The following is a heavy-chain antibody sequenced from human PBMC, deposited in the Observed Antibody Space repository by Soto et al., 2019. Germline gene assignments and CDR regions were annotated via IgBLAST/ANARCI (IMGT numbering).Heavy chain of an antibody. CDR3: AKSHTTSGWYVTTDY. CDR2: ISWNSGSI. D-gene: IGHD6-19*01. CDR1: GFTFGDYA. V-gene: IGHV3-9*01. Sequence: GGSLRLSCAASGFTFGDYAMQWVRQAPGKGLEWVSAISWNSGSIDYADAVKGRFTISRDNANNSLYLQMNSLRAEDTALYYCAKSHTTSGWYVTTDYWGQGTRVTVSS. J-gene: IGHJ4*02.